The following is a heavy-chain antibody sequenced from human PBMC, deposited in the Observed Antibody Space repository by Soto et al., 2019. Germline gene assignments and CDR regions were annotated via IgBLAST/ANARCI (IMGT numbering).Heavy chain of an antibody. Sequence: EVQLVESGGGLVQPGGSPRVSCAASGFTFSSYSINWVRQAPGKGLEWVSYISGSSTIYYADSVKGRFTISRDNAKNSLYLQMNSLRDEDTAVYYCARVGLGLFGMDVWGQGTTVTVSS. V-gene: IGHV3-48*02. J-gene: IGHJ6*02. CDR2: ISGSSTI. CDR1: GFTFSSYS. D-gene: IGHD3-16*01. CDR3: ARVGLGLFGMDV.